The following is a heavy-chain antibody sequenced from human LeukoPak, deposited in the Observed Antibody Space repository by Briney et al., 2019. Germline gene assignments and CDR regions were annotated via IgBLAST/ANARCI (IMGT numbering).Heavy chain of an antibody. CDR1: GFTFSSYG. D-gene: IGHD3-22*01. CDR3: VRGPHVEVSSGYYYYYYYMDV. V-gene: IGHV3-33*01. J-gene: IGHJ6*03. Sequence: GGSLRLSCAASGFTFSSYGMHWVRQAPGKGLEWVADIWYDGSNRYYADSVKGRFTISRDNSKNTLYLQMNSLRAEDTAVYYCVRGPHVEVSSGYYYYYYYMDVWGKGTTVTVSS. CDR2: IWYDGSNR.